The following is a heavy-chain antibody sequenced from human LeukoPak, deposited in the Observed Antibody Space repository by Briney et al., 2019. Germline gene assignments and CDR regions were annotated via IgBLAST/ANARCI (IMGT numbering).Heavy chain of an antibody. CDR1: GFTFSSYA. Sequence: PGGSLRLSCSASGFTFSSYAMYWVRQAPGKGLEYVSAITSNGGSAYYADSVKGRFTISRDNSRNTLYLQMSSLRTEDTAVYYCVGFRATAGLYWGQGTVVTVSS. J-gene: IGHJ4*02. D-gene: IGHD6-13*01. CDR2: ITSNGGSA. CDR3: VGFRATAGLY. V-gene: IGHV3-64D*06.